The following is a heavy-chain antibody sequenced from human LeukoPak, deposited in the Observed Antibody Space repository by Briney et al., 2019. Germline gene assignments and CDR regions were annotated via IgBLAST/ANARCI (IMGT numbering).Heavy chain of an antibody. J-gene: IGHJ4*02. CDR2: IYYSGST. D-gene: IGHD2-2*01. Sequence: SETLSLTCTVSGGSISSSSYYWGWIRQPPGKGLEWIGGIYYSGSTYYNPSLKSRVTISVDTSKNQFSLKLSSVTAADTAVYYCARDPYCSSTSCYGPMYYFDYWGQGTLVTVSS. CDR3: ARDPYCSSTSCYGPMYYFDY. CDR1: GGSISSSSYY. V-gene: IGHV4-39*07.